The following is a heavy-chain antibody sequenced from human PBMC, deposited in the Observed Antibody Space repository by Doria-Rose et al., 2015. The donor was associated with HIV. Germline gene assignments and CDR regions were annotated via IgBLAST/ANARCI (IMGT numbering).Heavy chain of an antibody. J-gene: IGHJ6*03. CDR3: ARVPGSGTFGVGRYSYYYMDV. V-gene: IGHV4-34*01. Sequence: VQLQQWGAGLLRPSETLSLTCAVYGGSLSGYFWSWVRQPPGEGLEWIGEIDHSGTINNNPSLKSRVAMSVDASKNQFSLNLTSVTAADTAVYYCARVPGSGTFGVGRYSYYYMDVWGKGTTVTVSS. CDR2: IDHSGTI. D-gene: IGHD3-10*01. CDR1: GGSLSGYF.